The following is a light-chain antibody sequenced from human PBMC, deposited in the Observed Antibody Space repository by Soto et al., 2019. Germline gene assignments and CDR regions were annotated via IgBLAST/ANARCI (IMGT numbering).Light chain of an antibody. CDR3: CSYAGSSTLYV. CDR2: EGS. Sequence: SALTQPASVSGSPGQSITISCTGTSSDVGSYNLVSWYQQHPGKAPKLMIYEGSKRPSGVSNRFSGSKSGNTASLTISGLQAEDDADYYCCSYAGSSTLYVFGTGTKVTVL. J-gene: IGLJ1*01. CDR1: SSDVGSYNL. V-gene: IGLV2-23*01.